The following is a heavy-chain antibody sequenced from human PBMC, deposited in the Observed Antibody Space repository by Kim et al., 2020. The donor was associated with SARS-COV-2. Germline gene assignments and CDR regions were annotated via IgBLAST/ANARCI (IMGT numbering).Heavy chain of an antibody. J-gene: IGHJ4*02. Sequence: YYADSVKGRFTISRDNSKNTLYLQMSSLRAEDTAVYYCVKPYTSGWYFDYWGQGTLVTVSS. V-gene: IGHV3-64D*09. D-gene: IGHD6-19*01. CDR3: VKPYTSGWYFDY.